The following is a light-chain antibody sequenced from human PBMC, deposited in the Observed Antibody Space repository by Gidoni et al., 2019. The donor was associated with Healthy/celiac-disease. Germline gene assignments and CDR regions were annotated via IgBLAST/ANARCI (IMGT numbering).Light chain of an antibody. CDR3: QQYGSSLMYT. V-gene: IGKV3-20*01. CDR2: GAS. J-gene: IGKJ2*01. CDR1: QSVSSSY. Sequence: PGTLSLSPGERATLSCRASQSVSSSYLAWYQQKPGQAPRLLIYGASSRATGIPDRFSGSGSGTDFTLTISRLEPEDFAVYYCQQYGSSLMYTFGQGTKLEIK.